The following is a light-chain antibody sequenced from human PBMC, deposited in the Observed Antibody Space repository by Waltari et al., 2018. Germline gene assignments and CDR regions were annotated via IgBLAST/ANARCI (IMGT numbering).Light chain of an antibody. V-gene: IGKV1-39*01. J-gene: IGKJ3*01. CDR2: AAS. CDR3: QQTYSSPR. CDR1: QSITMY. Sequence: DIQMTQSPSSLSASVGDRVTITCRASQSITMYLNWYQQKAGKAHKLLIYAASILQSGVPSRFSSSGSGTDFTLTISNLQPEDFATYFCQQTYSSPRFGPGTKVDFK.